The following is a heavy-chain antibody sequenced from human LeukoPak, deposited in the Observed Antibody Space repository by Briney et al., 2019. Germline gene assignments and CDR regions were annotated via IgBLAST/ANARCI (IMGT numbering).Heavy chain of an antibody. CDR1: GGTFSSYA. CDR3: ARVPSVTTFDY. Sequence: ASVKVSCKASGGTFSSYAISWVRHAPGQGLEWMGIINPSGGSTSYAQKFQGRVTMTRDMSTSTVYMELSSLRSEDTAVYYCARVPSVTTFDYWGQGTLVTVSS. CDR2: INPSGGST. D-gene: IGHD4-17*01. V-gene: IGHV1-46*01. J-gene: IGHJ4*02.